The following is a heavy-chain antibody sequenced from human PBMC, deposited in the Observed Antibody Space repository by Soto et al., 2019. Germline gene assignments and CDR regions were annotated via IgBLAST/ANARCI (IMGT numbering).Heavy chain of an antibody. Sequence: QVQLVESGGGVVEPGGSLRLSCAASGFTFSSDGMHWVRQAPGKGLEWVAVIWYDGGEKYYADSVKGRFTISRDNSKNTLSLQMNNLSAEDTAVYYCARYVSSRYNNWIDPWGQGTLVTVSS. J-gene: IGHJ5*02. V-gene: IGHV3-33*01. D-gene: IGHD6-13*01. CDR3: ARYVSSRYNNWIDP. CDR2: IWYDGGEK. CDR1: GFTFSSDG.